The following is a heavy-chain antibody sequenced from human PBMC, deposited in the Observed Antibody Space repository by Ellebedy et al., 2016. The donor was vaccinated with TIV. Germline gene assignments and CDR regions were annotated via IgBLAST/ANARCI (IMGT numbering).Heavy chain of an antibody. CDR1: GWSFSDDY. CDR2: INHSGST. CDR3: AKGGHTIDY. J-gene: IGHJ4*02. Sequence: MPGGSLRLSCAVYGWSFSDDYWSRIRQPPGKGLEWIGEINHSGSTNYNPSLKSRVTISVDTSKNQFSLKLSSVTAADTAVYYCAKGGHTIDYWGQGTLVTVSS. V-gene: IGHV4-34*01. D-gene: IGHD1-1*01.